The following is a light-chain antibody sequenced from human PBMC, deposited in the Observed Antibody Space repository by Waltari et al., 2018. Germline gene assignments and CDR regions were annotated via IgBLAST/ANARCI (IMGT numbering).Light chain of an antibody. CDR2: AAS. J-gene: IGKJ4*02. V-gene: IGKV1-9*01. CDR3: QQLNSYPLT. CDR1: QGISSY. Sequence: IQLTQSPSSLSASVGDRVTLTCRASQGISSYLAWYQQKPGKAPKLLIYAASTLQRGVPARVSGSGSGTDFTLTISSLQPEDVATYDGQQLNSYPLTVGGGTKVESK.